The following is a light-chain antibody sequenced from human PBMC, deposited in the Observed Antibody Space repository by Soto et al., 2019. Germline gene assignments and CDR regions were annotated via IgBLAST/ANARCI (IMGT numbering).Light chain of an antibody. J-gene: IGKJ1*01. Sequence: DIQMTQSPSTLSASVGDRVTITCRASQSISSWLAWYQQKPGKAPKLLIYKASSLESGVPSRFSGSGSGTEFTLPITNLQPDDFATYYCQQYNSYRGFGQGTRVEIK. CDR1: QSISSW. V-gene: IGKV1-5*03. CDR3: QQYNSYRG. CDR2: KAS.